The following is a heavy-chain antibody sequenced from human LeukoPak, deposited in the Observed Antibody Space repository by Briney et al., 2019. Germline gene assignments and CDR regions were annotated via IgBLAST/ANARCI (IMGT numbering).Heavy chain of an antibody. CDR1: GFTFSDYN. CDR3: AKTSSSSFDYYYYYYMDV. D-gene: IGHD6-13*01. CDR2: ISNSGTYI. Sequence: GGSLRLSCAASGFTFSDYNMNWVRQAPGKGLEWVSSISNSGTYIYYADSLKGRFTNSRDNAKNSLYLQVNSLRAEDTAVYYCAKTSSSSFDYYYYYYMDVWGKGTTVTVSS. J-gene: IGHJ6*03. V-gene: IGHV3-21*01.